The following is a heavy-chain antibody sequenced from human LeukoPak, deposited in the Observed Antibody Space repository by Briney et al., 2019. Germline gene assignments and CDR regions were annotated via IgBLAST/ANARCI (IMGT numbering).Heavy chain of an antibody. CDR1: GGSISSGGYY. Sequence: SQTLSLTCTVSGGSISSGGYYWSWIRQHPGKGLEWIGEINHSGSTNYNPSLKSRVTISVDTSKNQFSLKLSSVTAADTAVYYCARGRDRIAARPIDYWGQGTLVTVSS. J-gene: IGHJ4*02. D-gene: IGHD6-6*01. V-gene: IGHV4-31*03. CDR3: ARGRDRIAARPIDY. CDR2: INHSGST.